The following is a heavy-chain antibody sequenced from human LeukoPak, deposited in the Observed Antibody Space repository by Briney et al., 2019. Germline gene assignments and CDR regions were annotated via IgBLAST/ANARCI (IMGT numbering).Heavy chain of an antibody. D-gene: IGHD3-22*01. CDR2: IIPIVGIA. Sequence: SSVPVSCQASGGTFRSYAIRWVQQAPGQGLEWMGRIIPIVGIANYGQKLQGRVTITADRHTRTAYMELSSLRYEDPAVYYCARGHYYDSSDIRWFDPWGQKTRVTVPS. V-gene: IGHV1-69*04. CDR1: GGTFRSYA. J-gene: IGHJ5*02. CDR3: ARGHYYDSSDIRWFDP.